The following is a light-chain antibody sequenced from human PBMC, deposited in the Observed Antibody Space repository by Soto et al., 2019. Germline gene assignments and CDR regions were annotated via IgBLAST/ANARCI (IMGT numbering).Light chain of an antibody. V-gene: IGKV3-15*01. CDR2: GAS. CDR1: QSVRGN. Sequence: EIVMTQSPATLSVSPGERATLSCRASQSVRGNLAWYQQRPGQSPRLLIYGASSRATGIPARFSGSGSGTEFTLTISSLQSEDSAIYYCQHYNNLPLTFGGGTKVDIK. J-gene: IGKJ4*01. CDR3: QHYNNLPLT.